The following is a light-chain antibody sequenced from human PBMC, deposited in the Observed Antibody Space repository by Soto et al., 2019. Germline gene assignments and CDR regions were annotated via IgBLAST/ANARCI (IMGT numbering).Light chain of an antibody. J-gene: IGLJ1*01. CDR1: SSNIGAGYD. Sequence: VLTQPPPVSGAPGQRGTISCTGSSSNIGAGYDVHWSQQLPGTAPKLLIYGNSNRPSGVPDRFSGSKSGTSASLAITGLQAEDEADYYCQSYDSSLSGSYVFGTGTKVTVL. CDR3: QSYDSSLSGSYV. V-gene: IGLV1-40*01. CDR2: GNS.